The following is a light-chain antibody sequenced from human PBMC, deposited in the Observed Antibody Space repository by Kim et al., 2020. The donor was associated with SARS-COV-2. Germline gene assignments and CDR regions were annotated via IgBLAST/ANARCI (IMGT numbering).Light chain of an antibody. CDR2: EVN. J-gene: IGLJ7*01. V-gene: IGLV2-18*02. CDR3: SSHTSTSTFV. Sequence: QSALTQPPSVSGSPGQSVTISCTGLSSDVDSYDRVSWYQQPPGAAPKLVIYEVNHRPSGVPDRFAGSKSGHTASLTISGLRAEDEGDYYCSSHTSTSTFVFGGGTQLTVL. CDR1: SSDVDSYDR.